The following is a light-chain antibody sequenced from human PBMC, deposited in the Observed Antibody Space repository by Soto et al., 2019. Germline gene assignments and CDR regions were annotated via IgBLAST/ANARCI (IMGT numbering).Light chain of an antibody. CDR1: QNISKY. V-gene: IGKV1-39*01. CDR3: QQSYKTPFT. CDR2: AAS. J-gene: IGKJ3*01. Sequence: DIQMTQSPSSLSASVGDRVTITCRASQNISKYLNWYQRKPGKAPKLLIYAASTLQSGVPSRFSGSESGTEFTLTISSXQPEDFGDYICQQSYKTPFTFGPGTKVDTK.